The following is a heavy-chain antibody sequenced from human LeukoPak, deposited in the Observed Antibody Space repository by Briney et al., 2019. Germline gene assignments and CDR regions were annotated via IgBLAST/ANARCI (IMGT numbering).Heavy chain of an antibody. CDR3: ARGPIWFGAKVDY. CDR1: GFTFSSYA. J-gene: IGHJ4*02. CDR2: ISSSSSYI. D-gene: IGHD3-10*01. Sequence: GGSLRLSCAASGFTFSSYAMSWVRQAPGKGLEWVSSISSSSSYIYYADSVKGRFTISRDNAKNSLYLQMNSLRAEDTAVYYCARGPIWFGAKVDYWGQGTLVTVSS. V-gene: IGHV3-21*01.